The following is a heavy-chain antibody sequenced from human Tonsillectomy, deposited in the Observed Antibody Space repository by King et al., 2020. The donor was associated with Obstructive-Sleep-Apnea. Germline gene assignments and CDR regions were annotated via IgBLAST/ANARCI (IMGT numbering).Heavy chain of an antibody. Sequence: QLVQSGGGVVQPGRSLRLSCAASGFTFSSYAMHWVRQAPGKGLEWVAVISYDGSNKYYADSVKGRFTISRDNSKNTLYLQMNSLRAEDTAVYYCAREAQEGIAVKLFDYWGQGTLVTVSS. CDR2: ISYDGSNK. CDR1: GFTFSSYA. V-gene: IGHV3-30-3*01. CDR3: AREAQEGIAVKLFDY. D-gene: IGHD6-19*01. J-gene: IGHJ4*02.